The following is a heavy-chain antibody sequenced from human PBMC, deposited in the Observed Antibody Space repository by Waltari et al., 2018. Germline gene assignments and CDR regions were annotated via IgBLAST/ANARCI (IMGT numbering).Heavy chain of an antibody. J-gene: IGHJ4*02. Sequence: QFQLQESGPGLVKPSETLSLTCTVSSVSIGSGTYSWGWIRQPPGKGLEYIAHIYDSGSTHYHPSLRSRAAISVDPSKNQFSLMLTSVTVADTAVYFCVRLLRGAAGFWGQGTLVTVSS. V-gene: IGHV4-39*01. CDR3: VRLLRGAAGF. CDR1: SVSIGSGTYS. CDR2: IYDSGST. D-gene: IGHD6-13*01.